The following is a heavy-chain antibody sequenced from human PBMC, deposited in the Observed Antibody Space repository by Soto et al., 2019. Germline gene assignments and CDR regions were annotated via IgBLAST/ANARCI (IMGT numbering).Heavy chain of an antibody. D-gene: IGHD5-18*01. CDR1: GGSISSAAYS. CDR2: IYPSGMP. Sequence: SETLSLTCTVSGGSISSAAYSWSWIRQPPGKGLEWIGYIYPSGMPFYNPSLRSRVTISIDRSNDQFSLNLKSVTAADTAVYYCARERGGYGLFDSWGQGTLVTVSS. J-gene: IGHJ4*02. V-gene: IGHV4-30-2*01. CDR3: ARERGGYGLFDS.